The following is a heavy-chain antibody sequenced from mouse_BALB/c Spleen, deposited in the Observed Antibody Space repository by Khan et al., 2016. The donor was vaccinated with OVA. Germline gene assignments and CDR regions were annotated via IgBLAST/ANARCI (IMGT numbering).Heavy chain of an antibody. V-gene: IGHV3-2*02. CDR2: ISYSGVT. D-gene: IGHD2-4*01. Sequence: EVKLEVSGPGLVKPSQSLSLTCTVTGYSITSGYAWNWIRQFPGNKLEWMGYISYSGVTSYTPSLKSRISITRDTSKNQFFLQLNSVTTEDTATDYCARGNYDGYYVDYWGQGTTLTVAS. CDR1: GYSITSGYA. CDR3: ARGNYDGYYVDY. J-gene: IGHJ2*01.